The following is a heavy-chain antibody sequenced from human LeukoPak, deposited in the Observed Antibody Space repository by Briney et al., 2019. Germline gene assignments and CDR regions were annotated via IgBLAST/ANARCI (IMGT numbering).Heavy chain of an antibody. J-gene: IGHJ4*02. V-gene: IGHV3-23*01. CDR2: ISDSGGNT. D-gene: IGHD2/OR15-2a*01. CDR3: AKHSRPIVEAWSWGPKAKYYFHY. CDR1: GFTFSNYG. Sequence: PGGSLRLSCAASGFTFSNYGMSWVRQAPGKGLEWVSTISDSGGNTDYADSVRGRFIISRDNSQNTVYLQMNSLRAEDTAVYYCAKHSRPIVEAWSWGPKAKYYFHYWGQGTLVAVSS.